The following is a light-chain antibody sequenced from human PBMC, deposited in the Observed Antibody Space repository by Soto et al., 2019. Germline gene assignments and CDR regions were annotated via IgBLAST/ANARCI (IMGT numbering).Light chain of an antibody. J-gene: IGKJ4*01. CDR2: GAC. Sequence: EIVMTQSPATLSVSPGERATLSCRASQSVSSNLAWYQQKPGQAPRLLIYGACTRSTGITARFSGSRSGTEFTLTISSLQSEDFAVYYCQQYNNWPLTFGGGSKVEIK. CDR1: QSVSSN. V-gene: IGKV3-15*01. CDR3: QQYNNWPLT.